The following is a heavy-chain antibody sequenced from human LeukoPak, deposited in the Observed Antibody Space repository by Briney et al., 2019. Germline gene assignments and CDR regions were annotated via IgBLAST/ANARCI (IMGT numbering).Heavy chain of an antibody. Sequence: ASVKVSCKASGYTFTSYHMHWVRQAPGQGLEWMGIINPSGGSTSYAQKFQGRVTMTRDMSTSTVYMELSSLRSEDTAVYYCARGGPGVDTAMVEEVWGQGTLVTVSS. D-gene: IGHD5-18*01. CDR3: ARGGPGVDTAMVEEV. CDR1: GYTFTSYH. J-gene: IGHJ4*02. CDR2: INPSGGST. V-gene: IGHV1-46*01.